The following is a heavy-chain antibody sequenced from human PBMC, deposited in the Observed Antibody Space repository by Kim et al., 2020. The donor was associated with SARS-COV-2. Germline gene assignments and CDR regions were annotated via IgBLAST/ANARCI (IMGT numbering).Heavy chain of an antibody. J-gene: IGHJ5*02. V-gene: IGHV1-8*01. Sequence: AQKCQGRVTMTRNTSISTAYMELSSLRSEDTAVYYCARAVFGGSSSPGDPWGQGTLVTVSS. CDR3: ARAVFGGSSSPGDP. D-gene: IGHD2-2*01.